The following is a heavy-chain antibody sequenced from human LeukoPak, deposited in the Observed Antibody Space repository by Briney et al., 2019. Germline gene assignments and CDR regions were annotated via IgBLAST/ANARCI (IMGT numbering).Heavy chain of an antibody. D-gene: IGHD2-15*01. CDR1: GFTFSSYA. V-gene: IGHV3-23*01. CDR2: ISGSGGST. Sequence: GGSLRLSCAASGFTFSSYAMSWVRQAPGKGLEWVSAISGSGGSTYYADSVKGRFTISRDNAKNSLYLQMNSLRAEDTAVYYCARDQCSGGSCYSNHWGQGTLVTVSS. J-gene: IGHJ5*02. CDR3: ARDQCSGGSCYSNH.